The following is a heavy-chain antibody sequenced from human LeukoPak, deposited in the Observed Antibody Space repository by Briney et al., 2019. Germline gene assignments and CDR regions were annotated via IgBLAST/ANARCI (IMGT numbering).Heavy chain of an antibody. J-gene: IGHJ4*02. CDR1: GFTVSSNY. CDR3: AKDAIPLGYCSSTSCYRYFDY. V-gene: IGHV3-23*01. D-gene: IGHD2-2*01. Sequence: GGSLRLSCAASGFTVSSNYMSWVRQAPGKGLEWVSGIHGSGGVTYYADSVKGRFTISRDNSKKTLYLQMNSLGVDDTAVYYCAKDAIPLGYCSSTSCYRYFDYWGQGTLVTVSS. CDR2: IHGSGGVT.